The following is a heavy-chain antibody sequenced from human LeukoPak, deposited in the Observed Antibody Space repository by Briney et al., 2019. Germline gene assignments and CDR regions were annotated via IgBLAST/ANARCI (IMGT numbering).Heavy chain of an antibody. CDR2: IFNGGST. CDR3: AIDLMGLEAPGPGD. V-gene: IGHV3-53*01. D-gene: IGHD6-13*01. Sequence: PGGSLRLSCAASGFAVSSNHMNWVRQAPGKGLEWVSVIFNGGSTYYADSVKGRFTISRDNSKNTLYLQMNSLRAEDTAVYYCAIDLMGLEAPGPGDWGQGTLVTVSS. J-gene: IGHJ4*02. CDR1: GFAVSSNH.